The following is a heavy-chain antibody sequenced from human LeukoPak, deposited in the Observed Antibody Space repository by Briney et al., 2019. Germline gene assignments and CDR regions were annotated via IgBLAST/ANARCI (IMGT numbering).Heavy chain of an antibody. J-gene: IGHJ4*02. CDR3: ARVVDTHFDY. D-gene: IGHD5-18*01. Sequence: GGSLRLSCAASGFTFSSYWMHWARQPPGKGLVWVSRIKSDGSTTTYADSVKGRFTISRDNAKNTLYLQMNSLRAEDTAVYYCARVVDTHFDYWGQGTLVTVSS. CDR1: GFTFSSYW. CDR2: IKSDGSTT. V-gene: IGHV3-74*01.